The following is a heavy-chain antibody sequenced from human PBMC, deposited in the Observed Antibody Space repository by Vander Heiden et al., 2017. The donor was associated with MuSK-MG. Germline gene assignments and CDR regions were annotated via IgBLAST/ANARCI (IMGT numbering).Heavy chain of an antibody. CDR1: GFSFSSYS. V-gene: IGHV3-48*01. CDR2: ISSSSSTI. Sequence: EVQLVESGGGLVQPGGSLRLSCAASGFSFSSYSMNWVRQAPGKGLEWVSYISSSSSTIYYADSVKGRFTISRDNAKNSLYLQMNSLRAEDTAVYYCAREYSSSSGKAFDIWGQGTMVTVSS. D-gene: IGHD6-19*01. CDR3: AREYSSSSGKAFDI. J-gene: IGHJ3*02.